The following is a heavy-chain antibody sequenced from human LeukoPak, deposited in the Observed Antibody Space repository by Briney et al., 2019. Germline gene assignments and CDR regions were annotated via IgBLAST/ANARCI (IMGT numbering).Heavy chain of an antibody. CDR1: GGSISSSNW. CDR2: IYHSGST. D-gene: IGHD6-13*01. J-gene: IGHJ4*02. V-gene: IGHV4-4*02. Sequence: SETLSLTCAVSGGSISSSNWWSWVRQPPGKGLEWIGEIYHSGSTNYNPSLKSRVTISVDKSKNQFSLKLSSVTAADTAVYYCARAEYSSSSGADYWGQGTLVTVSS. CDR3: ARAEYSSSSGADY.